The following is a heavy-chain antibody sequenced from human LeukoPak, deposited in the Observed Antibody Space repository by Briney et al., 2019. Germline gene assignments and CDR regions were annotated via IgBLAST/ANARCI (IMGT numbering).Heavy chain of an antibody. Sequence: SETLSLTCTVSGGSISSYYWSWIRQPPGKGLEWIGYIYYSGSTNYNPSLKSRVTISVDTSKNQFSLKLSSVTAADTAVYYCARDGGEYYYGSGSYYNGSYYYYSMDVWGQGTTVTVSS. CDR1: GGSISSYY. D-gene: IGHD3-10*01. J-gene: IGHJ6*02. CDR2: IYYSGST. CDR3: ARDGGEYYYGSGSYYNGSYYYYSMDV. V-gene: IGHV4-59*01.